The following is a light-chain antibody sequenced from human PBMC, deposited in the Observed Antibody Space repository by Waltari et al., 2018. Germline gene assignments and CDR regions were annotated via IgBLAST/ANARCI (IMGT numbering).Light chain of an antibody. V-gene: IGLV2-23*03. CDR2: EGN. Sequence: QSALTQPASVSGSPGQSITISCTGFKSNVGRYNLVSWYQKHPGKAPKLLIYEGNRRPSGVSNRFSGSKSDNTASLTLSGLQAEDEADYYCCSNVGSSVFFGGGTKLTVL. J-gene: IGLJ2*01. CDR1: KSNVGRYNL. CDR3: CSNVGSSVF.